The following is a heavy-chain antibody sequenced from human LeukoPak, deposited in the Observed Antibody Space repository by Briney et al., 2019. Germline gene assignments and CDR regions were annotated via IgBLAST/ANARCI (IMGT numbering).Heavy chain of an antibody. Sequence: AASVKVSCKASGYTFTSYDINWLRQATGQGLEGMGWMNPNSGNTGYAQKFQGRVTMTRNTSISTAYMELSSLRSEDTAVYYCARGGVDIVATIKYYYGMDVWGQGTTVTVSS. J-gene: IGHJ6*02. CDR2: MNPNSGNT. V-gene: IGHV1-8*01. D-gene: IGHD5-12*01. CDR1: GYTFTSYD. CDR3: ARGGVDIVATIKYYYGMDV.